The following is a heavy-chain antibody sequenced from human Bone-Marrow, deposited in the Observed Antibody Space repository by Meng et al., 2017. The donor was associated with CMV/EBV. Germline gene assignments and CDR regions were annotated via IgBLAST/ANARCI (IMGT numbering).Heavy chain of an antibody. CDR3: AREWDCSSTSCDDY. Sequence: ASVKVSCKASGYTFTGYYMHWVRQAPGQGLEWMGWINPNSGGTNYAQKFQGRVTMTRDTSISTAYMELSRLRSDDTAVYYCAREWDCSSTSCDDYWGQGTLVTVPS. D-gene: IGHD2-2*01. CDR2: INPNSGGT. CDR1: GYTFTGYY. V-gene: IGHV1-2*02. J-gene: IGHJ4*02.